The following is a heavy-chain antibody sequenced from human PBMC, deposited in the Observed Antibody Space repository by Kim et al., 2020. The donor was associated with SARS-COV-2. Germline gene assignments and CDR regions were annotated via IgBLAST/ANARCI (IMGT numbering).Heavy chain of an antibody. V-gene: IGHV4-59*09. Sequence: LKSRVTLSGDTSKHQFSLKLSSVTAADTAVYYCARGPQLYYYGSGTHLDYWGQGTLVTVSS. D-gene: IGHD3-10*01. J-gene: IGHJ4*02. CDR3: ARGPQLYYYGSGTHLDY.